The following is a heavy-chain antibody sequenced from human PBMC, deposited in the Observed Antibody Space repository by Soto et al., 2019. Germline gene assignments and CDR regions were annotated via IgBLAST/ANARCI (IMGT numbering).Heavy chain of an antibody. CDR1: GFTFSHYV. V-gene: IGHV3-23*01. CDR3: AKVRASYLSASYFYYGLDV. J-gene: IGHJ6*02. D-gene: IGHD3-10*01. CDR2: ISGSGSSV. Sequence: PGGSLRLSCAASGFTFSHYVLSWVRQSPERGLEWVSSISGSGSSVYVADSVRGRFIMSRDLSTNTVSLQMNSLRAEDTAVYYCAKVRASYLSASYFYYGLDVWGQGTTATVSS.